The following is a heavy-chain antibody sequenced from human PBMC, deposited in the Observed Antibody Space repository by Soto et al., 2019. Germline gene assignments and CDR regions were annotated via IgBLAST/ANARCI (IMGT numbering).Heavy chain of an antibody. CDR2: IRDKANSYTT. J-gene: IGHJ3*02. V-gene: IGHV3-72*01. D-gene: IGHD2-8*01. CDR1: GFTFSDHY. Sequence: EVPMVESGGGLVQPGRSLKLSCAASGFTFSDHYMDWVRQAPGKGLEWVGRIRDKANSYTTEYAASVKGRFTISRDDSNNSLYLQMNSLKTEDTAVYYCARGDDYNDGVYASDIWGQGTMVTVSS. CDR3: ARGDDYNDGVYASDI.